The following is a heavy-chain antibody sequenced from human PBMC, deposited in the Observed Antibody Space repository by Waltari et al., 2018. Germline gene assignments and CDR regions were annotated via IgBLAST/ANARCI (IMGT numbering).Heavy chain of an antibody. V-gene: IGHV3-7*01. D-gene: IGHD4-17*01. CDR3: ARVGYGGNCFDY. Sequence: EVQLVESGGGLVQPGGSLRLSCAASGFTFSNYWMSWVRQAPGKGLEWVANINPDASEKSYVDSVRGRFTISRDNARKSLYLQMNSLRAEDTAVYYCARVGYGGNCFDYWGQGTLVTVSS. J-gene: IGHJ4*02. CDR2: INPDASEK. CDR1: GFTFSNYW.